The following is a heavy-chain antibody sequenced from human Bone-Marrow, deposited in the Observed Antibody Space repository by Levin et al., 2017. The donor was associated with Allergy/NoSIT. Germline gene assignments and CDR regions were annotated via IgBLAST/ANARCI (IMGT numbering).Heavy chain of an antibody. V-gene: IGHV3-30-3*01. CDR1: GFTFSSYD. Sequence: GGSLRLSCEASGFTFSSYDFHWVRQAPGKGLEWVAVISFDGSKTYYADSVKGRFSISRDNSKNTLYLHMNSLRAEDTAMYYCARVGGYYDSSAFTFLEYWGQGTLVTVSS. J-gene: IGHJ4*02. CDR3: ARVGGYYDSSAFTFLEY. CDR2: ISFDGSKT. D-gene: IGHD3-22*01.